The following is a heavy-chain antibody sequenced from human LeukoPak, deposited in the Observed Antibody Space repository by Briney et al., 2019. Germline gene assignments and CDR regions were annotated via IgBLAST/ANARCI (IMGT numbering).Heavy chain of an antibody. CDR3: ARGPLAARRDFDY. D-gene: IGHD6-6*01. Sequence: GGSLRLSWAASGFTFTTYWMSWIRQAPGKGLEWVSSISSSSSYIYYADLVKGRFTISRDNAKNSLYLQMNSLRAEDTAVYYCARGPLAARRDFDYWGQGTLVTVSS. J-gene: IGHJ4*02. CDR1: GFTFTTYW. CDR2: ISSSSSYI. V-gene: IGHV3-21*01.